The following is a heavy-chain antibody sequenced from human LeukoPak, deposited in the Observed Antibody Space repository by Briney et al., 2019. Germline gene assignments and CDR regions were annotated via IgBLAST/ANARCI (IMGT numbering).Heavy chain of an antibody. CDR2: MFYSGST. CDR1: GGSISSYY. CDR3: ALRAYSSGYYYFDY. D-gene: IGHD3-22*01. J-gene: IGHJ4*02. Sequence: SESLSLTRTLSGGSISSYYWSCMRDPPGKGLEWVGYMFYSGSTNYNPSLKSRVTISVDTSKDQFSLQLSSVTAADTAVYYCALRAYSSGYYYFDYWGQGALVTVSS. V-gene: IGHV4-59*08.